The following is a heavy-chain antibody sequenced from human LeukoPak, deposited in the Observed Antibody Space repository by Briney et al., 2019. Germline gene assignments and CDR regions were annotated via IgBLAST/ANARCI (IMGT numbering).Heavy chain of an antibody. Sequence: GGSLRLSCAASGFTFSSYGMHWVRQAPGKGLEWVAVIWYDGSNKYYADSVKGRFTISRDNSKNTLYLQMNSLRAEDTTVYYCAKDFGSYLGAFDIWGQGTMVTVSS. V-gene: IGHV3-33*06. CDR3: AKDFGSYLGAFDI. CDR1: GFTFSSYG. D-gene: IGHD1-26*01. J-gene: IGHJ3*02. CDR2: IWYDGSNK.